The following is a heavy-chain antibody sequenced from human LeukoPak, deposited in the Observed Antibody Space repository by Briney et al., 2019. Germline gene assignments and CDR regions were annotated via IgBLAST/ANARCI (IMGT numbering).Heavy chain of an antibody. Sequence: PSETLSLTCTVSGGSTSSYYWSWIRQPPGKGLEWTGYIYYSGSTNYNPSLKSRVTISVDTSKNQFSLKLSSVTAADTAVYYCARGRRRDGYNYQYLYYFDYWGQGTLVTVSS. CDR2: IYYSGST. V-gene: IGHV4-59*01. CDR1: GGSTSSYY. J-gene: IGHJ4*02. D-gene: IGHD5-24*01. CDR3: ARGRRRDGYNYQYLYYFDY.